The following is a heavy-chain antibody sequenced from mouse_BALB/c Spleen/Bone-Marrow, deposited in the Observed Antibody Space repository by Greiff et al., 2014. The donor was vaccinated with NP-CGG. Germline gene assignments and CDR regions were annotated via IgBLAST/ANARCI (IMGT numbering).Heavy chain of an antibody. CDR1: GDSITSSY. J-gene: IGHJ2*01. Sequence: EVQLVESGPSLVKPSQTLSLTCSVPGDSITSSYWNWIRKFPGNKLEYMGYISYSGNAYYNPSLKSRISLTRDTSKNQYYLQLNSVTTEDTATYFCARGNGYHFDYWGQGTTLTVSS. V-gene: IGHV3-8*02. D-gene: IGHD1-2*01. CDR3: ARGNGYHFDY. CDR2: ISYSGNA.